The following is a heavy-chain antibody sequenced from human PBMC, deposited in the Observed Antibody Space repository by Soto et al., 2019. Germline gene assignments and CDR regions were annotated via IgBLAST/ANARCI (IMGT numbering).Heavy chain of an antibody. CDR2: IGESGTPT. V-gene: IGHV3-23*01. D-gene: IGHD2-2*01. CDR1: GFTFSSYA. CDR3: ARYIPGVRYYGMDV. Sequence: GGSLRLSCAASGFTFSSYAMKWVRQAPGKGLEWVSLIGESGTPTYYADSVKGRFNISRDNSGNTLFLEKYSLKAKDTAVFYCARYIPGVRYYGMDVWGQGTTVTVSS. J-gene: IGHJ6*02.